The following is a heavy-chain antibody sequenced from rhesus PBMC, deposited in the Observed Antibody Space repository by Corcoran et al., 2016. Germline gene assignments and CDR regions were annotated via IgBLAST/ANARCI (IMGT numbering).Heavy chain of an antibody. Sequence: QVQLVQSGAEVKKPGASVKLSCKASGYTFTSYSINWVRQAPGQELEWMGRSDHKKGKTGYAQKFQGRVSRTRDTSTSTADMELSSLRAEDTAVYYCTRGRVNWGQGVLVTVSS. V-gene: IGHV1-200*01. CDR3: TRGRVN. CDR1: GYTFTSYS. CDR2: SDHKKGKT. J-gene: IGHJ4*01.